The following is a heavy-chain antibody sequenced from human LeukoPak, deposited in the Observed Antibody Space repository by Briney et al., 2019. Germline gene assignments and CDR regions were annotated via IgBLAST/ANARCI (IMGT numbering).Heavy chain of an antibody. CDR3: ATHGSGSYYDPIWV. CDR2: IYYSGST. V-gene: IGHV4-59*01. Sequence: SETLSLTCTVSGVSISSYYLSWIRQPPGKGLEWIGYIYYSGSTNYNPSLKNRVTISVDTSKTQSSLKLSSVPAADPAVYSCATHGSGSYYDPIWVWGKGTTVTVSS. CDR1: GVSISSYY. D-gene: IGHD3-10*01. J-gene: IGHJ6*04.